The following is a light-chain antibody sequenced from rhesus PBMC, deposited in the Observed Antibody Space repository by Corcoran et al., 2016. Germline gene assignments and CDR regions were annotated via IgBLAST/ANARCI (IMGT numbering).Light chain of an antibody. Sequence: QAALTQPHSVSGSPGQSVTISCTGTNSDIGGSSLVAWYQQHPGTVPKLLIYESLKRPSGVSDRLSGSRSGNTASLTIAGLQAEDGADYYCSPAVGRTTLFGGRTPLTVL. V-gene: IGLV2-32*02. CDR1: NSDIGGSSL. CDR3: SPAVGRTTL. CDR2: ESL. J-gene: IGLJ2*01.